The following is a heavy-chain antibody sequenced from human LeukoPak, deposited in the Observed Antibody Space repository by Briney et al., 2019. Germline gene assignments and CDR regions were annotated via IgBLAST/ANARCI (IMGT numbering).Heavy chain of an antibody. Sequence: PSETLSLTCTVSGGSISSYYWSWIRQPPGKGLEWIGYIYYSGSTNYNPSPKSRVTISVDTSKNQFSLKLSSVTAADTAVCYCAIAVPAGIAVAGPLDYWGQGTLVTVSS. CDR1: GGSISSYY. J-gene: IGHJ4*02. CDR2: IYYSGST. V-gene: IGHV4-59*01. D-gene: IGHD6-19*01. CDR3: AIAVPAGIAVAGPLDY.